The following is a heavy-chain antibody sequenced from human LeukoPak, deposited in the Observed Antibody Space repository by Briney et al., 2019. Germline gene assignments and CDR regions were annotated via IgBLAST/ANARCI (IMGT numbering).Heavy chain of an antibody. Sequence: SQTLSLTCTVSGGSISSDDYYWSWIRQPPGKGLKGIGYIYYSGGTSSNPSLKSRLTLSLDTSKNQFSLKLGSVTAADTAVYYCARVLIRRWGAPVSTEGSDIWGQGTMVTVS. CDR2: IYYSGGT. CDR3: ARVLIRRWGAPVSTEGSDI. CDR1: GGSISSDDYY. J-gene: IGHJ3*02. V-gene: IGHV4-30-4*01. D-gene: IGHD1-26*01.